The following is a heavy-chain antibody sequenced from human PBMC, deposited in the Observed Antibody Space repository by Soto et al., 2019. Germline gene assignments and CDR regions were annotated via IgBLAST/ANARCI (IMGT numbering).Heavy chain of an antibody. Sequence: LRLSCAASGFTFSRYGMNWLRQAPGKGLEWVASISSSTSYVYYADSVKGRFSTSRDNAKNILYLEMYALRTEDTAVYYCARDPSEGRVGNWFESWGQGTLVTVSS. J-gene: IGHJ5*01. V-gene: IGHV3-21*06. CDR3: ARDPSEGRVGNWFES. CDR2: ISSSTSYV. CDR1: GFTFSRYG. D-gene: IGHD2-2*01.